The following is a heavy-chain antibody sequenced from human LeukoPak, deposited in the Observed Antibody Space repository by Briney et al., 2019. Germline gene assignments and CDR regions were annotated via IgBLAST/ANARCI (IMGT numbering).Heavy chain of an antibody. V-gene: IGHV3-21*01. CDR2: ISSSSSYI. Sequence: AGGSLRLSCAASGFTFSSYSINWVRQAPGKGLEWVSSISSSSSYIYYADSVKGRFTISRDNAKNSLYLQMNSLRVEDTAVYYCARGGDIVFYYYMDVWGKGTTVTVSS. CDR3: ARGGDIVFYYYMDV. D-gene: IGHD5/OR15-5a*01. J-gene: IGHJ6*03. CDR1: GFTFSSYS.